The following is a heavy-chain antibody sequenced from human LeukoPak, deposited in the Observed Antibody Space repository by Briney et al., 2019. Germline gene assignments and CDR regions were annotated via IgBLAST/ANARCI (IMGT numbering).Heavy chain of an antibody. D-gene: IGHD6-13*01. CDR3: AKTRPLDSSSWSHGDY. J-gene: IGHJ4*02. CDR1: GFIFSIYN. Sequence: KAGGSLRLSCAASGFIFSIYNMNWVRQAPGKGLEWVSSINTRSSSSYYADSVKGRFTISRDNAKNTLYLQMNSLRAEDTAVYYCAKTRPLDSSSWSHGDYWGQGTLVTVSS. V-gene: IGHV3-21*04. CDR2: INTRSSSS.